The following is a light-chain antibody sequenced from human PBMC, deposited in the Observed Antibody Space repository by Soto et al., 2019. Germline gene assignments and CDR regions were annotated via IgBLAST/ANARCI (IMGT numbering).Light chain of an antibody. Sequence: DIQMTQSPSTLSASIGDRVTITCRASQSISKWLAWHQQKPGKAPKLLIYAASTLQSGVPSRFSGSGSGTDFTLTISCLQSEDFATYYCQQYYSYPLTFGGGTKVDIK. CDR2: AAS. J-gene: IGKJ4*01. CDR1: QSISKW. V-gene: IGKV1-5*01. CDR3: QQYYSYPLT.